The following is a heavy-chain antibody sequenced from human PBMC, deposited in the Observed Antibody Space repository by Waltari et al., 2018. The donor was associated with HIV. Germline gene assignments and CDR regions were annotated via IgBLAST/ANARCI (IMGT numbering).Heavy chain of an antibody. CDR1: GFTVSSNY. Sequence: EVQLVESGGGLIETGRSLRLSCAASGFTVSSNYMSWVRQDPGKGREWVSVIYSGGRGYYADSVKGRFTISRDNSKNTVSLHMNSLRAEDTAVYYCARDPRSSGYYGVDVWGQGTAVTVSS. D-gene: IGHD1-26*01. V-gene: IGHV3-53*01. J-gene: IGHJ6*02. CDR3: ARDPRSSGYYGVDV. CDR2: IYSGGRG.